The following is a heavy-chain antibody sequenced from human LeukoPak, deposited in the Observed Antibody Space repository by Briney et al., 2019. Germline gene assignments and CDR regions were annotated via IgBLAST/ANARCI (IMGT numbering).Heavy chain of an antibody. D-gene: IGHD5-18*01. CDR1: GFTFSSYS. CDR2: ISSSSSYI. V-gene: IGHV3-21*01. J-gene: IGHJ4*02. CDR3: ARDKYSYGYGGFDY. Sequence: GSLRLSCAASGFTFSSYSMNWVRQAPGKGLEWVSSISSSSSYIYYADSVKGRFTISRDNAKNSLYLQMNSLRAEDTAVYYCARDKYSYGYGGFDYWGQGTLVTVSS.